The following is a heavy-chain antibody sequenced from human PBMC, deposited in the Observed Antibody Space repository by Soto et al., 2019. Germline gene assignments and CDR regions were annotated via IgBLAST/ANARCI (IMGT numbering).Heavy chain of an antibody. J-gene: IGHJ6*02. D-gene: IGHD3-10*01. Sequence: HVQLQEPGPGLVKPSETLSLTCTVSGGSMSSYYCIWFRQLPGKGLEWFGHMGYSGYTSYNPSRRSRLTMSRDMSKIQFALKLTSVTAADTALYYCARQGFGTLHGIVDVWGQGTTVIVS. CDR1: GGSMSSYY. CDR2: MGYSGYT. CDR3: ARQGFGTLHGIVDV. V-gene: IGHV4-59*08.